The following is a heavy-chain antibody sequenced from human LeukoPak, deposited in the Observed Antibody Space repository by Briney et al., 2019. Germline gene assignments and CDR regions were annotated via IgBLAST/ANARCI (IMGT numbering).Heavy chain of an antibody. CDR2: ISAYNGNT. V-gene: IGHV1-18*01. CDR3: ARRDNYDFWTNWFDP. D-gene: IGHD3-3*01. J-gene: IGHJ5*02. Sequence: ASVKVSCMASGYTFTSYGISWVRQAPGQGLEWMGWISAYNGNTNYAQTLQGRVTMTTDTSTSTAYMELRSLRSDDTAVYYCARRDNYDFWTNWFDPWGQGTLVTVSS. CDR1: GYTFTSYG.